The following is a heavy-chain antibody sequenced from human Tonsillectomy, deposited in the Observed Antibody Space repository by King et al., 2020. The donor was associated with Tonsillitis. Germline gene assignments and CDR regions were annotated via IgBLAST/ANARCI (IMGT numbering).Heavy chain of an antibody. V-gene: IGHV3-21*01. Sequence: QLVQSGGSLVKPGGSLRLSCEASGFTFSSYSMNWVRQAPGEGLEWVSSISSRSGYIYYADSVKGRFTISRDNAKNSLYLQMNSLRAEDTAVYYCARDIMGWPEYWGQGTLVTVSS. J-gene: IGHJ4*02. CDR2: ISSRSGYI. D-gene: IGHD3-16*01. CDR1: GFTFSSYS. CDR3: ARDIMGWPEY.